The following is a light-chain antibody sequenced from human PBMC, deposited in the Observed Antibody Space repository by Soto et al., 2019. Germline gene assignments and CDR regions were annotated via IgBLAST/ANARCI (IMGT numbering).Light chain of an antibody. CDR3: QQANSFPRT. CDR1: QYVGTR. V-gene: IGKV3-11*01. CDR2: YTS. J-gene: IGKJ3*01. Sequence: EIVLTQSPATLSSSPGETATLSCRASQYVGTRLAWYQHKPGQAPRLLIYYTSNRATGIPARFSGSGSGTDFTLTISSLAPEDFATYYCQQANSFPRTFGPGTKVDIK.